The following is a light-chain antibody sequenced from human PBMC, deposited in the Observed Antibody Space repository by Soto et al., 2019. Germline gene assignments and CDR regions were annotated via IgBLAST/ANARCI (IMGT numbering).Light chain of an antibody. CDR3: KSYAGSNTYV. V-gene: IGLV2-8*01. Sequence: QSVLTQPPSASGSPGQSVTISCTGTKNDVGFYDFVSWYQHHPGKAPRLIIYEVVQWPSGVPDRFSGSKSGNTASLTVSGLQAADEADYFCKSYAGSNTYVFGSGTKVTVL. J-gene: IGLJ1*01. CDR2: EVV. CDR1: KNDVGFYDF.